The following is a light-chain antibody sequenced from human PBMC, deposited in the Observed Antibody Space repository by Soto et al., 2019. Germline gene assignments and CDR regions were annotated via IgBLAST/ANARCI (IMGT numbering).Light chain of an antibody. J-gene: IGKJ3*01. V-gene: IGKV3-20*01. CDR3: QQFGSSPGFT. Sequence: EIVLTQSPGTLSLSPGERATLSCRARQSINSRYLAWYQQKPGQAPRLLINGASSRATGIPDRFSGSGSGTDFTLTISRLEPEDFAVYYCQQFGSSPGFTFGPGTKVDIK. CDR1: QSINSRY. CDR2: GAS.